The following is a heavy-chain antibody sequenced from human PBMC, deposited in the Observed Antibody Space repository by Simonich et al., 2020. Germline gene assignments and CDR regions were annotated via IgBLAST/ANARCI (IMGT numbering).Heavy chain of an antibody. Sequence: EVQLVESGGGLVQPGGSLRLSCAASGFTFSSYWMGWVCQAPGKGLEWVANIKQDGSEKYYVDSVKGRFTISRDNAKNSLYLQMNSLRTDDTAVYYCARDGLGTAYYYYMDVWGKGTTVTVSS. CDR2: IKQDGSEK. V-gene: IGHV3-7*01. CDR3: ARDGLGTAYYYYMDV. D-gene: IGHD7-27*01. J-gene: IGHJ6*03. CDR1: GFTFSSYW.